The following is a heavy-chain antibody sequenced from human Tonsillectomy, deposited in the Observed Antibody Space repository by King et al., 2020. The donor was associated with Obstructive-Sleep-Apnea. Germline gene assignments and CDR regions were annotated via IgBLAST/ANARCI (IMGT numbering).Heavy chain of an antibody. V-gene: IGHV1-2*04. CDR3: ARDLGYCSSTSCYRSYYYYGMDV. CDR2: INPNSGGT. Sequence: QLVQSGAEVKKPGASVKVSCKASGYTFTGYYMHWVRQAPGQGLEWMGWINPNSGGTNYAQKFQGWVTMTRDTSISTAYMELSRRRSDDTAVYYCARDLGYCSSTSCYRSYYYYGMDVWGQGTTVTVSS. J-gene: IGHJ6*02. D-gene: IGHD2-2*02. CDR1: GYTFTGYY.